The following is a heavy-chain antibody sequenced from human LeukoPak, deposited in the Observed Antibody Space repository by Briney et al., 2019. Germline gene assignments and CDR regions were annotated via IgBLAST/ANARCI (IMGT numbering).Heavy chain of an antibody. V-gene: IGHV3-23*01. D-gene: IGHD3-3*01. CDR2: ISGNGGST. CDR1: GFTFSSYA. Sequence: GGSLRLSCAASGFTFSSYAMSWVRQAPGKGLEWVSAISGNGGSTYYADSVKGRFTISRDNSKNTLYLQMNSLRAEDTAVYYCAKWGAAYDFWSGYLPNWFDPWGQGTLVTVSS. J-gene: IGHJ5*02. CDR3: AKWGAAYDFWSGYLPNWFDP.